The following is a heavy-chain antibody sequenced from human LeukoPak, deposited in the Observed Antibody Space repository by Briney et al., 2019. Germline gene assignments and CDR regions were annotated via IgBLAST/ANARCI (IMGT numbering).Heavy chain of an antibody. CDR2: INPNSGGT. J-gene: IGHJ5*02. CDR3: ARVFLCEWSGGSCYPGNWFDP. CDR1: GYTFTGYY. V-gene: IGHV1-2*02. Sequence: ASVKVSCKASGYTFTGYYMHWVRQAPGQGLEWMGWINPNSGGTNYAQKFQGRVTMTRDTSISTAYMELSRLRSDDTAVYYCARVFLCEWSGGSCYPGNWFDPWGQGTLVTVSS. D-gene: IGHD2-15*01.